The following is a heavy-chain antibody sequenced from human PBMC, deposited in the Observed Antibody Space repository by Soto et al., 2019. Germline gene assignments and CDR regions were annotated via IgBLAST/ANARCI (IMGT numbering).Heavy chain of an antibody. CDR1: GFTLSYYA. CDR3: AREGGGSYYCFDV. J-gene: IGHJ4*02. Sequence: QVHLVESGGGVVQPGRSLRLSCAASGFTLSYYAVHWVRQAPGKGLEWVAVISYDGNNKYYADSVKGRLTISRDNSKDTLSLQMNRLRVEDTAVYYCAREGGGSYYCFDVWGQGTLVTVSS. CDR2: ISYDGNNK. V-gene: IGHV3-30-3*01. D-gene: IGHD1-26*01.